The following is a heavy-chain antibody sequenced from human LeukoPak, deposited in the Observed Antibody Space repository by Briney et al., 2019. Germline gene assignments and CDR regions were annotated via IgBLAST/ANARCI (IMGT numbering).Heavy chain of an antibody. CDR1: GGSISSYY. V-gene: IGHV4-59*01. CDR3: ARGGWNKFDY. Sequence: SEALSLTCTVSGGSISSYYWSWIRQPPGKGLEWIGYIYYSGSTNYNPSLKSRVTISVDTSKNQFSLKLSSVTAADTAVYYCARGGWNKFDYWGQGTLVTVSS. D-gene: IGHD3-22*01. CDR2: IYYSGST. J-gene: IGHJ4*02.